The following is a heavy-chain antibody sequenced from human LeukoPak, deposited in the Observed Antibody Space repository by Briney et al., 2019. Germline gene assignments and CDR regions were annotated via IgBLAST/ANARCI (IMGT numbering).Heavy chain of an antibody. V-gene: IGHV4-59*01. CDR1: GGSISGYY. Sequence: SETLSLTCTVSGGSISGYYWTWIRRPPGKGLEWIGYIYHDGSTYYNPSLRSRVTISVDRSKNQFSLKLSAVTAADTAVYHCTRAPYGYKFEYWGQGSLVTVSS. J-gene: IGHJ4*02. CDR2: IYHDGST. D-gene: IGHD5-24*01. CDR3: TRAPYGYKFEY.